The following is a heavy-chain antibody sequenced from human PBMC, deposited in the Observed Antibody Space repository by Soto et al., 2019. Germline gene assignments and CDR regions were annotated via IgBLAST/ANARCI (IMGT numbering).Heavy chain of an antibody. CDR2: ISSSSSYI. Sequence: PGGSLRLSCAAPGFTFSSYSMNWVRQAPGKGLEWVSSISSSSSYIYYADSVKGRFTISRDNAKNSLYLQMNSLRAEDTAVYYCASYLVGAITRDYWGQGTLVTVSS. CDR3: ASYLVGAITRDY. V-gene: IGHV3-21*01. D-gene: IGHD1-26*01. CDR1: GFTFSSYS. J-gene: IGHJ4*02.